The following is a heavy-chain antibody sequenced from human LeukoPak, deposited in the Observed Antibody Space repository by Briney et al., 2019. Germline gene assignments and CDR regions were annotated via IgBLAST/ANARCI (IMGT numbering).Heavy chain of an antibody. CDR1: GGSFSGYY. CDR2: INHSGST. V-gene: IGHV4-34*01. CDR3: ARGYSGYGGYYFDY. J-gene: IGHJ4*02. D-gene: IGHD5-12*01. Sequence: SETLSLTCAVYGGSFSGYYWSWIRQPPGKGLEWIGEINHSGSTNYNPSLKSRVTISVDTSKNQFSLKLSSVTAADTAVYYCARGYSGYGGYYFDYWGQGTLVTVSP.